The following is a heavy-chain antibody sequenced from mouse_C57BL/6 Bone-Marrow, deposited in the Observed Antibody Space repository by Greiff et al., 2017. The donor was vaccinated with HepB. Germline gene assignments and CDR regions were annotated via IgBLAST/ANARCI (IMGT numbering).Heavy chain of an antibody. D-gene: IGHD1-1*01. CDR3: ARHAHYYGSSYGFAY. Sequence: EVQGVESGGDLVKPGGSLKLSCAASGFTFSSYGMSWVRQTPDKRLEWVATISSGGSYTYYPDSVKGRFTISRDNAKNTLYLQMSSLKSEDTAMYYCARHAHYYGSSYGFAYWGQGTLVTVSA. CDR1: GFTFSSYG. CDR2: ISSGGSYT. J-gene: IGHJ3*01. V-gene: IGHV5-6*01.